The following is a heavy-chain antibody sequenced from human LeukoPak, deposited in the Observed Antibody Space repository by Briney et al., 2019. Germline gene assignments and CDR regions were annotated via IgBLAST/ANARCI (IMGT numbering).Heavy chain of an antibody. CDR3: TNGGHSSGWYAFDY. D-gene: IGHD6-19*01. CDR2: ISYDGSNK. CDR1: GFTFSSYA. J-gene: IGHJ4*02. Sequence: GGSLRLSCAASGFTFSSYAMHWVRQAPGKGLEWVAVISYDGSNKYYADSVKGRFTISRDNAKNSLYLQMNSLRAEDTAVYYCTNGGHSSGWYAFDYWGQGTLVTVSS. V-gene: IGHV3-30*04.